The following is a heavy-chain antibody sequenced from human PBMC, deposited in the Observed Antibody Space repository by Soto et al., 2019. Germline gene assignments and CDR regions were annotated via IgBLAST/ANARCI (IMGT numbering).Heavy chain of an antibody. J-gene: IGHJ6*03. CDR1: GFTFSSYA. D-gene: IGHD2-2*01. Sequence: GGSLRLSCAASGFTFSSYAMSWVRQAPGKGLEWVLAISGSGGSTYYADSVKGRFTISRDNSKNTLYLQMNSLRAEDTAVYYCAKVPSIVVVPAAISHYYMDVWGKGTTVTVSS. V-gene: IGHV3-23*01. CDR2: ISGSGGST. CDR3: AKVPSIVVVPAAISHYYMDV.